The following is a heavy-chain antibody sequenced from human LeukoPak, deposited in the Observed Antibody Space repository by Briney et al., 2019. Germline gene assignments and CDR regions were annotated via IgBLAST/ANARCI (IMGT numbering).Heavy chain of an antibody. CDR2: ISSSSSYI. CDR3: ATAVAGTADDY. J-gene: IGHJ4*02. V-gene: IGHV3-21*01. Sequence: GGALRLSPGASGFTFSSYSMKWGRQAPGKGVEWVSSISSSSSYIYYADSVKGRFTISRDNAKNSLYLQMNSLRAEDTAVYYCATAVAGTADDYWGQGTLVTVSS. D-gene: IGHD6-19*01. CDR1: GFTFSSYS.